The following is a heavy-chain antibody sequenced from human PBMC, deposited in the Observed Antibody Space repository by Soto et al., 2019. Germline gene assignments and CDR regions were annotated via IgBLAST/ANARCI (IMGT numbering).Heavy chain of an antibody. J-gene: IGHJ5*02. CDR3: ARGYYDILTGYSP. Sequence: SETLSLTCTVSGGSISSYYWSWIRQPPGKGLEWIGYIYYSGSTNYNPSLKSRVTISVDTSKNQFSLKLSSVTAADTAVYYCARGYYDILTGYSPWGQGTLVTVSS. V-gene: IGHV4-59*01. CDR2: IYYSGST. CDR1: GGSISSYY. D-gene: IGHD3-9*01.